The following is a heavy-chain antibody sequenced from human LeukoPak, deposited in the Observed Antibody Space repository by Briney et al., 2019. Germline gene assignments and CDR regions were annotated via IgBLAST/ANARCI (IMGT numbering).Heavy chain of an antibody. D-gene: IGHD2-15*01. CDR1: GGTFSSYA. Sequence: GASVKVSCKASGGTFSSYAISWVRQAPGQGLEWMGGIIPIFGTANYAQKFQGRVTITADESTSTAYMELSSLRSEDTAVYYCASSSRGGSVVVAATDYWGQGTLVTVSS. V-gene: IGHV1-69*13. CDR2: IIPIFGTA. J-gene: IGHJ4*02. CDR3: ASSSRGGSVVVAATDY.